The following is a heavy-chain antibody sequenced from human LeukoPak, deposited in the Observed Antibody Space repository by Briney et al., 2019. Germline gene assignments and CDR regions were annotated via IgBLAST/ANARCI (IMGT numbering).Heavy chain of an antibody. CDR1: GFTFSSYS. J-gene: IGHJ4*02. CDR3: AREETNYYDSSGYPD. D-gene: IGHD3-22*01. V-gene: IGHV3-21*01. Sequence: PGGSLRLSCAASGFTFSSYSMNWVRQAPGKGLEWVSSISSSSSYIYYADSVKGRFTISRDNAKNSLYLQMNSLRAEDTAVYYCAREETNYYDSSGYPDWGQGTLVTVSS. CDR2: ISSSSSYI.